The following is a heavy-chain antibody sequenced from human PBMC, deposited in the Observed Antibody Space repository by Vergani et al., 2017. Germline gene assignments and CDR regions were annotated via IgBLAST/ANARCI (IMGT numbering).Heavy chain of an antibody. CDR1: GYIFSNFW. J-gene: IGHJ3*01. CDR2: IYPGDSEV. CDR3: AGGGHGSENGGALQL. Sequence: EKQLVQSGSETKKPGESLKISCQAFGYIFSNFWIGWVRQRPGRGLEWMGLIYPGDSEVKSNPTFRGQVIFSVDTSVNTAYLQWRSLQASDTATYFCAGGGHGSENGGALQLWGQGTNITVSS. D-gene: IGHD3-10*01. V-gene: IGHV5-51*01.